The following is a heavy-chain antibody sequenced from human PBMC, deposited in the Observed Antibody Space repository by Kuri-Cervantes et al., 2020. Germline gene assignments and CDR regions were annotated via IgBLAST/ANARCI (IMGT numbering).Heavy chain of an antibody. CDR3: AGLRGVAFMDV. D-gene: IGHD3-10*01. CDR1: GGTFGSCT. Sequence: SVKVSCKASGGTFGSCTITWVRQAPGQGLEWMGRIIPILGIANYAQKFQGRVTITADKSTSTAYMELSSLRSEDTAVYYCAGLRGVAFMDVWGQGTTVTVSS. V-gene: IGHV1-69*02. CDR2: IIPILGIA. J-gene: IGHJ6*02.